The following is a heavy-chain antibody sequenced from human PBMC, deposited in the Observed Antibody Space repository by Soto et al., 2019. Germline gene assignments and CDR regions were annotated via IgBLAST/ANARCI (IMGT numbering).Heavy chain of an antibody. D-gene: IGHD3-16*01. V-gene: IGHV4-59*08. Sequence: QVQLQESGPGLVKPSETLSLTCTVSGGSISSYYWSWIRQPPGKGLEWIGYIYYSGSTNYNPSLKSRVTISVDPSKNLFSLKLSSVTAADTAVYYCARGMGGYYYYYMDVWGKGTTVTVSS. CDR3: ARGMGGYYYYYMDV. CDR1: GGSISSYY. CDR2: IYYSGST. J-gene: IGHJ6*03.